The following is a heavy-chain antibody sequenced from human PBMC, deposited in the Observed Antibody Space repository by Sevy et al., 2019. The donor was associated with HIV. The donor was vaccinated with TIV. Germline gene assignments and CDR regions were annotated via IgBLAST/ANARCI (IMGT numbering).Heavy chain of an antibody. CDR3: ASHYGSGSYYRHYYYMDV. CDR2: IYSGGST. V-gene: IGHV3-53*01. D-gene: IGHD3-10*01. Sequence: GSLRLSCAASGFTVSSNYMSWVRQAPGKGLEWVSVIYSGGSTYYADSVKGRFTISRDNSKNTLYLQMNSLIAEDTAVYYCASHYGSGSYYRHYYYMDVWGKGTTVTVSS. CDR1: GFTVSSNY. J-gene: IGHJ6*03.